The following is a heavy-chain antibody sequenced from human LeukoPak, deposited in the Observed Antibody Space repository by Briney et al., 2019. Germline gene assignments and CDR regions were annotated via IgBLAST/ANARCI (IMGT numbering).Heavy chain of an antibody. D-gene: IGHD3-22*01. CDR3: AARDYYDSSGYN. V-gene: IGHV1-2*02. CDR1: GYTFIGYY. Sequence: ASVKVSCKASGYTFIGYYMHWVRQAPGQGLEWMGWINPNSGGTNYAQKFQGRVTMTRDRSISTAYMELSRLRSDDTAVYYCAARDYYDSSGYNWGQGALVTVSS. J-gene: IGHJ4*02. CDR2: INPNSGGT.